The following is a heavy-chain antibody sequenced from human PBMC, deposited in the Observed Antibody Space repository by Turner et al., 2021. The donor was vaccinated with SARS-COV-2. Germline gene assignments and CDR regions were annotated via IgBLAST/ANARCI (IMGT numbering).Heavy chain of an antibody. CDR2: ISGSGGST. V-gene: IGHV3-23*01. CDR1: GFNFSNYA. CDR3: VVPAAVMWATMGAFDI. J-gene: IGHJ3*02. D-gene: IGHD5-12*01. Sequence: EVQLLESGGGLVQPGVSLRLPFAASGFNFSNYAMSWVRQAPGKGLEWVSAISGSGGSTFYADSVKGRFTIYRDNSKNTLYLKMNSLRAEDTAVYYCVVPAAVMWATMGAFDIWGQGTMVTVSS.